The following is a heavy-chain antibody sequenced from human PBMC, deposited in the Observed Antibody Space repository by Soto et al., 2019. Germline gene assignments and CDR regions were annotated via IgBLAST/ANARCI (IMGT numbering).Heavy chain of an antibody. Sequence: QVQLVQSGAEVKKPGSSVKVSCKASGGTFSSYAISWVRQAPGQGLEWMGGVIPIFGTANYAQKFQGRVTITADESTSTAYMELSSLRSDDTAVYYCAGSVLAAGQMLGWFDPWGQGTLVTVSS. CDR3: AGSVLAAGQMLGWFDP. D-gene: IGHD6-13*01. CDR2: VIPIFGTA. J-gene: IGHJ5*02. V-gene: IGHV1-69*01. CDR1: GGTFSSYA.